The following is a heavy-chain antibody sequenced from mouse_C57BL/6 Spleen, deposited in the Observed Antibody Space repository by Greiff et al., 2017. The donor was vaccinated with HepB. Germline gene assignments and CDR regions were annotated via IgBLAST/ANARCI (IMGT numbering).Heavy chain of an antibody. J-gene: IGHJ4*01. D-gene: IGHD3-1*01. Sequence: EVQLVESGGGLVKPGGSLKLSCAASGFTFSDYGMHWVRQAPEKGLEWVAYISSGSSTIYYADTVKGRFTISRDNAKNTLFLQMTSLRSEDTAMYYCARGHTNGLYAMDYWGQGTSVTVSS. CDR3: ARGHTNGLYAMDY. CDR2: ISSGSSTI. V-gene: IGHV5-17*01. CDR1: GFTFSDYG.